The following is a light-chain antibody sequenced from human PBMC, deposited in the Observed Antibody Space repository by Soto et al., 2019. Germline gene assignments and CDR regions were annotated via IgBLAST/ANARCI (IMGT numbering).Light chain of an antibody. J-gene: IGLJ2*01. CDR1: SSDVGGYNY. CDR3: SSYAGSSTWV. V-gene: IGLV2-8*01. CDR2: EVS. Sequence: QSAPTQPLSASGSPGQSATISCTGTSSDVGGYNYVSWYQQYPGKAPKLMIYEVSKRPSGVPDRFSGSKSGNTASLTVSGLQPEDEADYYCSSYAGSSTWVFGGGTKLTVL.